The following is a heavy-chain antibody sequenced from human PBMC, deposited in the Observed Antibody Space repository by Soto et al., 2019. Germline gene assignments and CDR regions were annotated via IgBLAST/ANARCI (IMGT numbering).Heavy chain of an antibody. V-gene: IGHV3-11*01. CDR1: GFTFSDYY. Sequence: GGSLRLSCAASGFTFSDYYMSWIRQAPGKGLEWVSYISSSGSTIYYADSVKGRFTISRDNAKSSLYLQMNSLRAEDTAVYYCARDPRIAAAGTSDYWGQGTLVTVSS. D-gene: IGHD6-13*01. CDR3: ARDPRIAAAGTSDY. CDR2: ISSSGSTI. J-gene: IGHJ4*02.